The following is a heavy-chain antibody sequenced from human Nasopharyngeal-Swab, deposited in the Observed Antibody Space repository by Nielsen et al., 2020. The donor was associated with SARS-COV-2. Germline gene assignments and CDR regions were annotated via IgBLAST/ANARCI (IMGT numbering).Heavy chain of an antibody. V-gene: IGHV5-51*01. CDR1: GYSFTSYW. D-gene: IGHD5-18*01. CDR3: ARLHTAMVDGYFDY. J-gene: IGHJ4*02. Sequence: KVSCKGSGYSFTSYWIGWVRQMPGKGLEWMGIIYPGDSDTRYSPSFQGQVTISADKSISTAYLQWSSLKASDTAMYYCARLHTAMVDGYFDYRGQGTLVTVSS. CDR2: IYPGDSDT.